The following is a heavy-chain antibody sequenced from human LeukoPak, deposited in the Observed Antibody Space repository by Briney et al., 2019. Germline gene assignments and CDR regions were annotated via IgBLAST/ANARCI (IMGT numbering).Heavy chain of an antibody. CDR3: ARSPQEIFDF. Sequence: PGGSLRLSCAASGFSFNSYGMHWVRQAPGKGLEWVSFIRYDGSSRYYADSVKGRFTISRDNSRNTLYLQMISLRAEDTAVYYCARSPQEIFDFWGQGTLVTVSS. CDR1: GFSFNSYG. J-gene: IGHJ4*02. CDR2: IRYDGSSR. V-gene: IGHV3-30*02.